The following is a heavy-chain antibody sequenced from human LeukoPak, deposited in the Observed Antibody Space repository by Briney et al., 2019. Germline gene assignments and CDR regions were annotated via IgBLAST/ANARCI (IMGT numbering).Heavy chain of an antibody. Sequence: GGSLRLSCAASGFTFSSYWMSWVRQAPGKRLEWVANIKQDGSEKYYVDSVKGRFTISRDNAKNSLYLQMNSLRAEDTAVYYCAAELRSGYFVGAFDIWGQGTMVTVSS. CDR3: AAELRSGYFVGAFDI. D-gene: IGHD3-3*01. CDR1: GFTFSSYW. V-gene: IGHV3-7*01. CDR2: IKQDGSEK. J-gene: IGHJ3*02.